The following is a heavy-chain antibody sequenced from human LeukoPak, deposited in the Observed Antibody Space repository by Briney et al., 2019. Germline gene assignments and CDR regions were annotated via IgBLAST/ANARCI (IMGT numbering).Heavy chain of an antibody. CDR3: ARELGDYGNNWFDP. J-gene: IGHJ5*02. V-gene: IGHV3-7*05. CDR2: IREDGSDK. Sequence: PGGSLRLSCAASGFTFGTYWMTWVRQVPGKGLQWVANIREDGSDKNYLDSVKGRFTISRDNAKNSLYLQMNSLRAEDTAVYYCARELGDYGNNWFDPWGQGTLVTVSS. D-gene: IGHD4-17*01. CDR1: GFTFGTYW.